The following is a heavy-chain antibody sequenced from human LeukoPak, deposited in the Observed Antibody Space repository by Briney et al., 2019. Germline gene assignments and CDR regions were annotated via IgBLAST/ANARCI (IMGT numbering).Heavy chain of an antibody. CDR2: ISWNSGSI. CDR3: ARDGSYSGSGSPSYY. V-gene: IGHV3-9*03. CDR1: GFTFDDYA. D-gene: IGHD3-10*01. J-gene: IGHJ4*02. Sequence: PGGSLRLSCAASGFTFDDYAMHWVRQAPGKGLEWVSGISWNSGSIGYADSVKGRFTISRDNAKNSLYLQMNSLRAEDMALYYCARDGSYSGSGSPSYYWGQGTLVNVSS.